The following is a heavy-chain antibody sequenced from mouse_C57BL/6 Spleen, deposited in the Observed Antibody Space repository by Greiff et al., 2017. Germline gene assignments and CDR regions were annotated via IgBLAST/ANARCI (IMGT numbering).Heavy chain of an antibody. J-gene: IGHJ2*01. CDR1: GYSITSGYY. CDR2: ISYDGSN. D-gene: IGHD3-3*01. Sequence: EVKLQESGPGLVKPSQSLSLTCSVTGYSITSGYYWNWIRQFPGNKLEWMGYISYDGSNNYNPSLKNRISITRDTSKNQFFLKLNSVTTEDTATYYCARGDLYFDYWGQGTTLTVSS. V-gene: IGHV3-6*01. CDR3: ARGDLYFDY.